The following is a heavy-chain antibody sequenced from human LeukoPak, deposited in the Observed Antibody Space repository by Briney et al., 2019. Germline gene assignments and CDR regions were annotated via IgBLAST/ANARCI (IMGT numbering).Heavy chain of an antibody. CDR3: AGGRCSSVWY. D-gene: IGHD6-19*01. Sequence: GGSLRLSCVAPGFSFSSYWMHWVRQAPGKGLVWVSRINSDESSTTYADSVKGRFTISRDNAKNTLYLQMNSLRAEDTAVYYCAGGRCSSVWYWGQGTLVTVSS. CDR1: GFSFSSYW. J-gene: IGHJ4*02. CDR2: INSDESST. V-gene: IGHV3-74*01.